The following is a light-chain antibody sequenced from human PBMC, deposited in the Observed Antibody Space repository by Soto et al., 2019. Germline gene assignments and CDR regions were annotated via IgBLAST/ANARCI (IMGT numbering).Light chain of an antibody. CDR1: QDIRND. V-gene: IGKV1-6*01. Sequence: AIQMTQSPSSLSASVGDRVTITCRASQDIRNDLGWYQHKPGKAPNLLIYAASTLQSGVPSRFSGSGSGTDFTLTISDLQPEDFATYYCLQDYNYPLSFGGGTKVEIK. J-gene: IGKJ4*01. CDR2: AAS. CDR3: LQDYNYPLS.